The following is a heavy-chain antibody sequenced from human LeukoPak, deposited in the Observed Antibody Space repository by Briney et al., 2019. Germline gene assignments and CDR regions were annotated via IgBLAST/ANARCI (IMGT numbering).Heavy chain of an antibody. Sequence: GASLKISCKASGYSFTSYWIGWVRQMPGKGLEWMGFIYPGDSDTRYSPSFQGQVTISADKSISTAYLQWSSLKASDTAMYYCARMNLMFRGVLYYYYYYMDVWGKGTTVTVSS. V-gene: IGHV5-51*01. D-gene: IGHD3-10*01. CDR2: IYPGDSDT. CDR1: GYSFTSYW. J-gene: IGHJ6*03. CDR3: ARMNLMFRGVLYYYYYYMDV.